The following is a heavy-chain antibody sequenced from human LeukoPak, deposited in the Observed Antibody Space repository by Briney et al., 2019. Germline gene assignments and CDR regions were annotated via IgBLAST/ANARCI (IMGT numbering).Heavy chain of an antibody. J-gene: IGHJ4*02. CDR2: IYYSGST. V-gene: IGHV4-61*01. CDR3: ARDHCSGGSCRLDY. Sequence: PSETLSLTCTVSGGSVSSGSYYWSWIRQPPGTGLEWIGYIYYSGSTNYNPSLKSRVTISVDTSKNQLSLKLSSVTAADTAVYYCARDHCSGGSCRLDYWGQGTLVTVSS. D-gene: IGHD2-15*01. CDR1: GGSVSSGSYY.